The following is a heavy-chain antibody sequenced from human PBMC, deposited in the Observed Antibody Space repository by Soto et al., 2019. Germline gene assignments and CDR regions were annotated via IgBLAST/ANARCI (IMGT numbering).Heavy chain of an antibody. CDR3: TTDKGWAPEPHAFDI. Sequence: GGSLRLSCAASGFTFSNAWMSWVRQAPGKGLEWVGHIKSKTDGGTTDYAAPVKGRFTISRDDSKNTLYLQMNSLKTEDTAVYYCTTDKGWAPEPHAFDIWGQGTMVTVSS. V-gene: IGHV3-15*01. D-gene: IGHD1-26*01. CDR1: GFTFSNAW. J-gene: IGHJ3*02. CDR2: IKSKTDGGTT.